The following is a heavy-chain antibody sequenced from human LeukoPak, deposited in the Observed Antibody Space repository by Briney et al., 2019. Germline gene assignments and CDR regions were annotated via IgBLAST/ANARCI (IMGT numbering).Heavy chain of an antibody. D-gene: IGHD2-15*01. CDR3: ARGIVVVAQLGYYYYYMDV. Sequence: SETLSLTCTVSGGSISSGSYYWSWIRQPAGRGLEWIGRIYTSGSTNYNPSLKSRVTISVDTSKNQFSLKLSSVTAADTAVYYCARGIVVVAQLGYYYYYMDVWGKGTTVTISS. CDR2: IYTSGST. CDR1: GGSISSGSYY. J-gene: IGHJ6*03. V-gene: IGHV4-61*02.